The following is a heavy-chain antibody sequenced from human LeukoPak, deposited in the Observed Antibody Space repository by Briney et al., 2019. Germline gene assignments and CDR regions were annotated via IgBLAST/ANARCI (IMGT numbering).Heavy chain of an antibody. V-gene: IGHV3-33*01. Sequence: GGSLRLSCATAGFTFSTFGIHWVRQTPGKGLEWAAAIPSDGSKQYYGDSVKGRFTISRDSSKNTVYLQMNSLRDEDTAVYYCARDVDTSSHSSQLDPWGQGTLVTVSS. J-gene: IGHJ5*02. CDR2: IPSDGSKQ. D-gene: IGHD5-18*01. CDR3: ARDVDTSSHSSQLDP. CDR1: GFTFSTFG.